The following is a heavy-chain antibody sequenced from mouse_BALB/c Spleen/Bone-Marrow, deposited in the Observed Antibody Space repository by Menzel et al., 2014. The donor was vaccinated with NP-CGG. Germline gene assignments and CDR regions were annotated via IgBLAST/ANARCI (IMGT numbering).Heavy chain of an antibody. J-gene: IGHJ3*01. Sequence: DLVKPGASVKLSCKASGYTFTSYWINWIEQRPGQGLEWIGRIAPGSGSTYYNGMFKGKATLTVDTSSSTAYIQLSSLSSEDSAVYFCARGDDYDPFAYWGQGTLVTVSA. CDR1: GYTFTSYW. D-gene: IGHD2-4*01. CDR3: ARGDDYDPFAY. V-gene: IGHV1S41*01. CDR2: IAPGSGST.